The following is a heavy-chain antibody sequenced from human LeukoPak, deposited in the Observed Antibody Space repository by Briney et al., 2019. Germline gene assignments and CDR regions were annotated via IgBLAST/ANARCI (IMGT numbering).Heavy chain of an antibody. CDR3: ARDLDQFAHYGSSWYVDY. CDR1: GFTFSSYG. J-gene: IGHJ4*02. D-gene: IGHD6-13*01. V-gene: IGHV3-33*01. CDR2: IWYDGSNK. Sequence: GGSLRLSCAASGFTFSSYGMHWVRQAPGKGLEWVAVIWYDGSNKYYADSVKGRFTISRDNSKNTLYLQMNSLRAEDTAVYYCARDLDQFAHYGSSWYVDYWGQGTLVTISS.